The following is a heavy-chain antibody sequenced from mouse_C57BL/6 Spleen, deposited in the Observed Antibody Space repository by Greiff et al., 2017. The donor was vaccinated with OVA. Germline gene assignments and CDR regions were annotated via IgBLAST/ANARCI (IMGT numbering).Heavy chain of an antibody. CDR1: GFTFSSYA. CDR2: ISDGGSYT. J-gene: IGHJ4*01. CDR3: ARDSNYGEGAMDY. Sequence: EVQLVESGGGLVKPGGSLKLSCAASGFTFSSYAMSWVRQTPEKRLEWVATISDGGSYTSYPDNVKGRFTISRDNAKNNLYLQMSHLKSEDTAMYYCARDSNYGEGAMDYWGQGTSVTVSS. D-gene: IGHD2-5*01. V-gene: IGHV5-4*01.